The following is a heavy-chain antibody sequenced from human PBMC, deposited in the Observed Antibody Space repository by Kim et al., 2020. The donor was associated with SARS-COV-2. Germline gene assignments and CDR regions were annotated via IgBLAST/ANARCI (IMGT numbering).Heavy chain of an antibody. CDR3: ARGIRYFDWLSHGGWFDP. CDR2: IYHSGST. D-gene: IGHD3-9*01. V-gene: IGHV4-38-2*02. J-gene: IGHJ5*02. Sequence: SETLSLTCTVSGYSISSGYYWGWIRQPPGKGLEWIGSIYHSGSTYYNPSLKSRVTISVDTSKNQFSLKLSSVTAADTAVYYCARGIRYFDWLSHGGWFDPWGQGTLVTVSS. CDR1: GYSISSGYY.